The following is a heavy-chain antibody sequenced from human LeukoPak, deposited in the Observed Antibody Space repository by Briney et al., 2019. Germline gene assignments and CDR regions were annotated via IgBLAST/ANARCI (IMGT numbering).Heavy chain of an antibody. CDR2: IIPIFGTA. CDR1: GGTFSSYA. Sequence: SVKVSCKASGGTFSSYAISWVRPAPGQGLEWMGGIIPIFGTANYAQKFQGRVTITADESTSTAYMELSSLRSEDTAVYYCARDAHSVDSSGYYAHYWGQGTLVTVSS. V-gene: IGHV1-69*13. J-gene: IGHJ4*02. CDR3: ARDAHSVDSSGYYAHY. D-gene: IGHD3-22*01.